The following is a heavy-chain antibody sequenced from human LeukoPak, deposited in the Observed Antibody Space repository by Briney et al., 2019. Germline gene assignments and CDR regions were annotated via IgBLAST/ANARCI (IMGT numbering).Heavy chain of an antibody. CDR3: ARGWIAAAGTNFDY. V-gene: IGHV4-34*01. CDR1: GGSFSGYN. J-gene: IGHJ4*02. CDR2: INYSGST. Sequence: PSETLSLTCAVSGGSFSGYNRSWIRRPPGKGLEWIWEINYSGSTNYNPSLKSRVTISVDTSKNQFSLKLSSVTAADTAVYYCARGWIAAAGTNFDYWGQGTLVTVSS. D-gene: IGHD6-13*01.